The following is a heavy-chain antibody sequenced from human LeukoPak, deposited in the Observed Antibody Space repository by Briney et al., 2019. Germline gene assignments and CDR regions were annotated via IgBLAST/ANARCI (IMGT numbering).Heavy chain of an antibody. CDR1: GFTFSDYH. CDR2: ISNSEDSI. J-gene: IGHJ6*03. CDR3: ARAPAVYFFYIDV. V-gene: IGHV3-11*04. Sequence: GGSLRLSCAASGFTFSDYHMTWLRQAPGKGLEGVSYISNSEDSIKYADSVSGRFTISRDNAKSSVYLQMNSLRVEDTAVYYCARAPAVYFFYIDVWGEGTTVTVSS.